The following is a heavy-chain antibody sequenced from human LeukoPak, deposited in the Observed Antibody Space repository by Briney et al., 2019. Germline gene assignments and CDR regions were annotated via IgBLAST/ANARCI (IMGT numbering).Heavy chain of an antibody. V-gene: IGHV3-30*18. D-gene: IGHD1-26*01. CDR2: VSHNGKSK. CDR3: AKEGAPYVRRWGDV. Sequence: GGSLRLSCVASGFTFSSYGMDWVRQAPDKRLEWVAVVSHNGKSKFYADSVKGRFTVSRDNSKNTLFLQMNSLKIEDTGVYYFAKEGAPYVRRWGDVWGQGIPVTVSS. J-gene: IGHJ4*02. CDR1: GFTFSSYG.